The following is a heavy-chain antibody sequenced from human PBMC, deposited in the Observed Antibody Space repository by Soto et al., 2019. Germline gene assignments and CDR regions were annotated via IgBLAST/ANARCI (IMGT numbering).Heavy chain of an antibody. J-gene: IGHJ3*02. CDR1: GYTLTELS. CDR2: FDPEDGET. CDR3: ATDMIPCIAAALVVCAFDI. D-gene: IGHD6-13*01. V-gene: IGHV1-24*01. Sequence: QVQLVQSGAEVKKPGASVKVSCKVSGYTLTELSMHWVRQAPGKGLEWMGGFDPEDGETIYAQKFQGRVTMTEDTSTDTAYMELSSLRSEDTAVYYCATDMIPCIAAALVVCAFDIWGQGTMVTVSS.